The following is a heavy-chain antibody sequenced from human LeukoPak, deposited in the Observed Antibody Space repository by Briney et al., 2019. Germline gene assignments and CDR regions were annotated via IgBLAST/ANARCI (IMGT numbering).Heavy chain of an antibody. CDR2: IYSSGNT. D-gene: IGHD2-21*01. CDR3: ARNHISGYWYFDL. J-gene: IGHJ2*01. V-gene: IGHV3-53*01. Sequence: GGSLRLSCTVAGFTVSSSYMTWVRQAPEKGLEWVSIIYSSGNTYYADSVSGRFTISRDNSKNTVYLQMNSLRADDTAVYHCARNHISGYWYFDLWGRGTLVTVSS. CDR1: GFTVSSSY.